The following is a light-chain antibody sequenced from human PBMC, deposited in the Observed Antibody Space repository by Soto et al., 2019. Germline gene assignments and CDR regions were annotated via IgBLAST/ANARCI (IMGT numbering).Light chain of an antibody. CDR1: SSNIGAGYN. J-gene: IGLJ3*02. Sequence: QSVLTQAPSVSGAPGQRVTISGTGSSSNIGAGYNVHWYQQVPGTAPKLLIYGDSNRPSGVPDRFSGSKSGTSASLAITGLQAEDEADYYCQSYDSSLSGWLFGGGTKVTVL. CDR2: GDS. V-gene: IGLV1-40*01. CDR3: QSYDSSLSGWL.